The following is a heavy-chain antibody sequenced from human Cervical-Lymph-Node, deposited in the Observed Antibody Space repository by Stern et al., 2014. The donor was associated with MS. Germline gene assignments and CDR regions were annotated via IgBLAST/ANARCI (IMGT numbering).Heavy chain of an antibody. CDR1: GGSFSGSY. D-gene: IGHD6-19*01. Sequence: QVQLQQWGAGLLKPSETLSLTCAVYGGSFSGSYWSWVRQPPGTGLEWIGEVNDDVTTNYNPSLKIRATISVDTSKNPFSLKLPSVTAAXXAVYYCVRVGWDXXXXDPWGQGTLVTVSS. V-gene: IGHV4-34*01. CDR3: VRVGWDXXXXDP. J-gene: IGHJ5*02. CDR2: VNDDVTT.